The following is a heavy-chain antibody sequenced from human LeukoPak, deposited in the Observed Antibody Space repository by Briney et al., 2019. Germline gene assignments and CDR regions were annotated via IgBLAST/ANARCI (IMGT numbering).Heavy chain of an antibody. CDR3: AKDRYSYAFEYSDS. CDR1: GFTFRSYW. Sequence: GGSLRLSCTASGFTFRSYWMHWVRQIPGKGLMWVSRISDDGSSASYADSVKGRFTISRDNSKNTLSLQVSSLRAEDTAVYYCAKDRYSYAFEYSDSWGQGTLVTVSS. J-gene: IGHJ4*02. V-gene: IGHV3-74*01. CDR2: ISDDGSSA. D-gene: IGHD5-18*01.